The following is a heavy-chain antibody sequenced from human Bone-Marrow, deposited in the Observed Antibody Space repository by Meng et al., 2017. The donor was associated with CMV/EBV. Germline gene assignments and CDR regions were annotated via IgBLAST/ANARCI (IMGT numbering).Heavy chain of an antibody. CDR1: GFDFRNYG. D-gene: IGHD3-10*01. CDR2: IWYDGRNK. J-gene: IGHJ3*02. Sequence: GGSLRLSCGASGFDFRNYGMHWVRQAPGKGLEWVAGIWYDGRNKFYADSMKGRLTISRDNSKNTLYLQMNSLRDEDTAVYYCARVRSYRGSGLYTNEVASDIWGQGSMVTVSS. V-gene: IGHV3-33*01. CDR3: ARVRSYRGSGLYTNEVASDI.